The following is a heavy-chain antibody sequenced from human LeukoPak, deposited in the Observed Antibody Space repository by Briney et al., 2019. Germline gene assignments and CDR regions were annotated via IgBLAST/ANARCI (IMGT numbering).Heavy chain of an antibody. CDR3: ARDMPPDSGYEDDY. Sequence: GGSLRLSCAASGFTFSSYAMSWVRQAPGKGLEWVSAISGSGGSTYYADSVKGRFTISRDNAKNSLYLQMNSLRAEDTAVYYCARDMPPDSGYEDDYRGQGALVTVSS. D-gene: IGHD5-12*01. V-gene: IGHV3-23*01. CDR2: ISGSGGST. J-gene: IGHJ4*02. CDR1: GFTFSSYA.